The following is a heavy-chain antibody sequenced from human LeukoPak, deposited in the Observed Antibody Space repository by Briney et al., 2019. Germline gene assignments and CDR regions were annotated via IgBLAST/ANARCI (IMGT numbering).Heavy chain of an antibody. CDR1: GFTVSSNY. CDR2: IYSGGST. J-gene: IGHJ6*02. V-gene: IGHV3-66*01. CDR3: ARANAYYYYGMDV. Sequence: GGSLRLSCAVSGFTVSSNYMSWVRQAPGKGLEWVSVIYSGGSTYYADSVKGRFTISRDNSKNTLYLQMNSLRAEDTAVYYCARANAYYYYGMDVWGQGTTVTVPS.